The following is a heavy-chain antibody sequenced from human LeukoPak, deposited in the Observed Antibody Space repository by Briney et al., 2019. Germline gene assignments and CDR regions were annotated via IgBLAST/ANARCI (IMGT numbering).Heavy chain of an antibody. Sequence: GGSLRLSCVASGFTFGKYWMSWVRQAPGKGLEWVANIKLDGSEKNYVDSVKGRFAISRDNTKDSLYLQMNSLRVEDTAVFYCARDQYDTWSRRGNFDSWGQGTLVIVSS. V-gene: IGHV3-7*03. D-gene: IGHD3-3*01. J-gene: IGHJ4*02. CDR1: GFTFGKYW. CDR2: IKLDGSEK. CDR3: ARDQYDTWSRRGNFDS.